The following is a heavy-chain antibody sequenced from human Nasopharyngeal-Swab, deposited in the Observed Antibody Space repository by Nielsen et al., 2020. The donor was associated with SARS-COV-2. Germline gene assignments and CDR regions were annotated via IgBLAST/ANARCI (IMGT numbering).Heavy chain of an antibody. CDR2: INHSGST. D-gene: IGHD6-13*01. J-gene: IGHJ6*03. V-gene: IGHV4-34*01. Sequence: WSGKCPGKGLEWIGEINHSGSTYYNPSLKSRVTISVDTSKNQFSLKLSSVTAADTAVYYCARIIAAAGTVGYMDVWGKGTTVTVSS. CDR3: ARIIAAAGTVGYMDV.